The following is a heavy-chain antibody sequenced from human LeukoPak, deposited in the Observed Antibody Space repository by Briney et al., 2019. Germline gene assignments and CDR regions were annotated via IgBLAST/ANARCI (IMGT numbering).Heavy chain of an antibody. CDR1: GFTFSSYG. J-gene: IGHJ4*02. V-gene: IGHV3-30*02. Sequence: GGTLRLSCAASGFTFSSYGMSWVRQAPGKGLEWVAFIRYDGSNKYYADSVKGRFTISRDNSKNTLYLQMNSLRAEDTAVYYCANDYCSSTSCSRAFDYWGQGTLVTVSS. D-gene: IGHD2-2*01. CDR2: IRYDGSNK. CDR3: ANDYCSSTSCSRAFDY.